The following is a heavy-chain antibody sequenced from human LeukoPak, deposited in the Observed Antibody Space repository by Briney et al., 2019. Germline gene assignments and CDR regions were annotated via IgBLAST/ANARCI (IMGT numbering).Heavy chain of an antibody. CDR2: IHYSGST. CDR3: ARSLDYYDSSGYSDDAFDI. CDR1: GGSISSYY. D-gene: IGHD3-22*01. Sequence: SETLSLTCTVSGGSISSYYWSWIRQPPGKGLEWIGYIHYSGSTNYNPSLKSRVTISVDTSKNQFSLKLSSVTAADTAVYYCARSLDYYDSSGYSDDAFDIWGQGTMVTVSS. J-gene: IGHJ3*02. V-gene: IGHV4-59*01.